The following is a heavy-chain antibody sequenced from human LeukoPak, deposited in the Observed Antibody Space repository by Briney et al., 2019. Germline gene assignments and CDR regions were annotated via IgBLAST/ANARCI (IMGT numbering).Heavy chain of an antibody. J-gene: IGHJ4*02. CDR1: GYSISSGYY. V-gene: IGHV4-38-2*02. Sequence: PSETLSLTCTVSGYSISSGYYWGWIRQPPGKGLEWIGSIYHSGSTYYNSSLKSRVTISLDTSKNQFSLKLSSVTAADTAVYYCARDRLGRYFDWLLLGFDYWGQGTLVTVSS. CDR3: ARDRLGRYFDWLLLGFDY. D-gene: IGHD3-9*01. CDR2: IYHSGST.